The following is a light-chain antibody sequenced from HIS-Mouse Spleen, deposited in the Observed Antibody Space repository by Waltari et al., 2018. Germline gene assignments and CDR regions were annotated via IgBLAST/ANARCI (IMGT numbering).Light chain of an antibody. CDR2: ECS. CDR1: SSDVGSYNL. V-gene: IGLV2-23*03. Sequence: QSALTQPASVSGSPGQSITISCTGTSSDVGSYNLVSWYQQHPGKAPKLMIYECSKRPSGVSNRFSGSKSGNTASLTISGLQAEDEADYYCCSYAGSSTFEVFGGGTKLTVL. CDR3: CSYAGSSTFEV. J-gene: IGLJ2*01.